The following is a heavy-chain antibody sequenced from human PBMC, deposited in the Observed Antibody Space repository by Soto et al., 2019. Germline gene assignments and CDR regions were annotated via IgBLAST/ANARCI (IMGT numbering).Heavy chain of an antibody. CDR3: ARGFECSSHYYYHYCMDF. D-gene: IGHD6-6*01. Sequence: PSQTLSLTCAISGDSVSSNSAAWNWIRQSPSRGLEWLGRTYYRSKWYNDYAVSVKSRITINPDTSKNQFSLQLNSVTPEDTAVYYCARGFECSSHYYYHYCMDFWGKGTTVTVSS. CDR1: GDSVSSNSAA. CDR2: TYYRSKWYN. V-gene: IGHV6-1*01. J-gene: IGHJ6*03.